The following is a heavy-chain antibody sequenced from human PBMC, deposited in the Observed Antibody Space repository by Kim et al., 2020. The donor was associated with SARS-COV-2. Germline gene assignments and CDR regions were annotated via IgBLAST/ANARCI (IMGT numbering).Heavy chain of an antibody. Sequence: GGSLRLSCAASGFTFSSYAMHWVRQAPGKGLEWVAVISYDGSNKYYADSVKGRFTISRDNSKNTLYLQMNSLRAEDTAVYYCARPYSGSYRGYADYWGQGTLVTVSS. CDR1: GFTFSSYA. V-gene: IGHV3-30-3*01. CDR3: ARPYSGSYRGYADY. D-gene: IGHD1-26*01. CDR2: ISYDGSNK. J-gene: IGHJ4*02.